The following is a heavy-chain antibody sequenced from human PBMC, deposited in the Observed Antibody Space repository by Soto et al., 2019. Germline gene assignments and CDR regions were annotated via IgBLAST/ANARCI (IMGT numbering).Heavy chain of an antibody. D-gene: IGHD2-21*02. CDR3: ARSIVVVTALDY. V-gene: IGHV1-3*05. Sequence: QVQLVQSGAEEKKPGASVKVSCKASGYTFTSYAMHWVRQAPGQRLEWMGWINAGNGNTKYSQKFQGRVTITRDTSASTAYMEMSSMRPDDTAVYSCARSIVVVTALDYWGQGTLVTVSS. J-gene: IGHJ4*02. CDR2: INAGNGNT. CDR1: GYTFTSYA.